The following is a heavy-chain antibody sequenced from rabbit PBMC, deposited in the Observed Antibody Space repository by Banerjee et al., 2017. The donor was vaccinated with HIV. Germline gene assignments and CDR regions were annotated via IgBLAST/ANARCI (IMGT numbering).Heavy chain of an antibody. CDR3: ARGDGAYDGACAFNL. Sequence: QSLEESGGDLVKPGASLTLTCTASGFSFSSSYWICWVRQAPGKGLEWIACIYTGSSGSTYYASWAKGRFTISKTSSTTVTLQMTSLTAADTATYFCARGDGAYDGACAFNLWGPGTLVTVS. J-gene: IGHJ4*01. D-gene: IGHD6-1*01. CDR1: GFSFSSSYW. V-gene: IGHV1S40*01. CDR2: IYTGSSGST.